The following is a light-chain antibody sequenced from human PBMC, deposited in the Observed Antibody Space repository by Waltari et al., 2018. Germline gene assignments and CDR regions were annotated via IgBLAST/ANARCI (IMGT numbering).Light chain of an antibody. CDR2: EVN. Sequence: QSALTQPASVSGSPGQSITLSCTGTSSDAGGYTYVSWYHQHPGKAPKLRIYEVNNRPSGVSYRFSGSKSGNTASLTISGLQAEDEADYYCTSYTSSITYVFGTGTKVTVL. V-gene: IGLV2-14*01. J-gene: IGLJ1*01. CDR1: SSDAGGYTY. CDR3: TSYTSSITYV.